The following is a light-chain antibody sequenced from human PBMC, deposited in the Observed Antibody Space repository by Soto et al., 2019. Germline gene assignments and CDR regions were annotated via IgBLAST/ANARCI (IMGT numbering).Light chain of an antibody. CDR3: QQYGISPFT. Sequence: EIVMTQSPATLSLSPGARATLSCRASQCVSSTYLAWYQQRPGQAPRLLIYGASSRATGIPDRFSGGGSETDFTLTISRLESEDSAVYYCQQYGISPFTFGGGTKVDIK. CDR2: GAS. CDR1: QCVSSTY. V-gene: IGKV3-20*01. J-gene: IGKJ4*01.